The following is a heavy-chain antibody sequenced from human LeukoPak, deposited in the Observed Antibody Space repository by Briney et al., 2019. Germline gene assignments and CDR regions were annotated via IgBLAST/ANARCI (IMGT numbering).Heavy chain of an antibody. J-gene: IGHJ4*02. CDR2: ISGSGGST. V-gene: IGHV3-23*01. D-gene: IGHD3-10*01. CDR3: ATQSMVRGVSEFDY. CDR1: GFTFSSYA. Sequence: PGGSLRLSCAASGFTFSSYAMIWLPQAPGKGLEWVSAISGSGGSTYYTDSVKGRFTISRDNSKNTLYLQMNSLRAEDTAVYYCATQSMVRGVSEFDYWGQGTLVTVS.